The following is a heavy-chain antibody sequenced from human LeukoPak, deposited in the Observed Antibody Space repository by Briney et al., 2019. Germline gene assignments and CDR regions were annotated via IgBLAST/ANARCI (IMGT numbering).Heavy chain of an antibody. J-gene: IGHJ4*02. CDR2: ISGSGGST. V-gene: IGHV3-23*01. CDR1: GFTLSSYA. Sequence: PGGSLRLSCAASGFTLSSYAMSWVRQAPGKGLEWVSPISGSGGSTYYADSVKGRFTISRDNSKNTLYLQMNSLRAEDTAVYYCAKDPSADRSGYYHPVTATFDYWGQGTLVTVSS. CDR3: AKDPSADRSGYYHPVTATFDY. D-gene: IGHD3-22*01.